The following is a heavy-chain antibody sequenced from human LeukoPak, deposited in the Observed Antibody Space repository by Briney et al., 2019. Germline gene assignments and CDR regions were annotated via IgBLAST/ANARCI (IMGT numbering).Heavy chain of an antibody. J-gene: IGHJ4*02. CDR2: ISYDGSDK. Sequence: PGGSLRLSCAASAFTFSSYGMHWVRQAPGKGLAWVALISYDGSDKDYAKSVKGRFTISRDNSKNTLYLQMNSLRAEDTAVYYCAKDMSGGDCPDYWGQGTLVTVSS. V-gene: IGHV3-30*18. CDR1: AFTFSSYG. D-gene: IGHD2-21*02. CDR3: AKDMSGGDCPDY.